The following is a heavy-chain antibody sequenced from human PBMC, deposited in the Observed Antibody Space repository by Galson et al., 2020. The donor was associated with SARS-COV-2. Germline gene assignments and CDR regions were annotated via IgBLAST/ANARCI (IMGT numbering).Heavy chain of an antibody. CDR1: GGSFSGYY. J-gene: IGHJ4*02. D-gene: IGHD3-10*01. Sequence: SETLSLTCAVYGGSFSGYYWSWIRQSPGTGLEWIGEINHFGTTNYSPSLQSRVTISLDTSKNQFSLKLTSVTTTDTAVYYCARVNFFGSGTFYRSQGFDYWGQGTLVIVSS. CDR2: INHFGTT. V-gene: IGHV4-34*01. CDR3: ARVNFFGSGTFYRSQGFDY.